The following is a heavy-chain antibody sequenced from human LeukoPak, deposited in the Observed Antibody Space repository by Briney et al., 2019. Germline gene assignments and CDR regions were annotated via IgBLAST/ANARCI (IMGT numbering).Heavy chain of an antibody. CDR3: AKDGIYYDSSGYYYEHFDY. CDR1: GFIFSSYA. J-gene: IGHJ4*02. D-gene: IGHD3-22*01. Sequence: GGSLRLSCAASGFIFSSYAMSWVRQAPGKGLEWVSAISGSGGSTYYADSVKGRFTISRDNSKNTLYLQMNSLRAEDTAVYYCAKDGIYYDSSGYYYEHFDYWGQGTLVTVSS. CDR2: ISGSGGST. V-gene: IGHV3-23*01.